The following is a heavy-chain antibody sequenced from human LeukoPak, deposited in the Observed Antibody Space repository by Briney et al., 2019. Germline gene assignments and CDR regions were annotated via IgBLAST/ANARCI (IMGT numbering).Heavy chain of an antibody. CDR3: ARDPDISSSPEFP. CDR1: GFTFSSYS. D-gene: IGHD6-6*01. J-gene: IGHJ5*02. CDR2: ITSDSSTI. V-gene: IGHV3-48*01. Sequence: GGSLRLSCAASGFTFSSYSMDWVRQAPGKGLEWVSNITSDSSTIYYADSVKGRFTISRDNAKNSLYLQMNSLRAEDTAVYYCARDPDISSSPEFPWGQGTLVTVSS.